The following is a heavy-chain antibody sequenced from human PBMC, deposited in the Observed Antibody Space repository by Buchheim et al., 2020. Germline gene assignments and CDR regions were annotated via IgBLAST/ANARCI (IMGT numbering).Heavy chain of an antibody. CDR1: GFTFSSYS. CDR3: ARQMDY. J-gene: IGHJ4*02. Sequence: EVQLVESGGGLVQPGGSLRLSCAASGFTFSSYSMNWVRQAPGKGLEWISYISNSGNIIYADSVKGRFTFSRDNAKNSVYLHMNSLRDEDTAVYYCARQMDYWGQGTL. CDR2: ISNSGNI. V-gene: IGHV3-48*02.